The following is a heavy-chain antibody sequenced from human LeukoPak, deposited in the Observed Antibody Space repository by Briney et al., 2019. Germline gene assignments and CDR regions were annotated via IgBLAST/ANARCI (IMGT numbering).Heavy chain of an antibody. CDR3: ARDNSVGDYAWWFDP. CDR1: GGTFDNYA. V-gene: IGHV1-46*02. CDR2: INPSGTTT. Sequence: ASVKVSCKASGGTFDNYAISWVRQAPGQGLEWMGLINPSGTTTNYAQKFRGRVTMTRDLSTSTDYMELSSLRSDDTAVYFCARDNSVGDYAWWFDPWGQGTLVTVSS. J-gene: IGHJ5*02. D-gene: IGHD1-26*01.